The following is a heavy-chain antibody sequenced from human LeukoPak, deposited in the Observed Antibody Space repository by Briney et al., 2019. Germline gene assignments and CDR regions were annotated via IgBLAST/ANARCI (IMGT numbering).Heavy chain of an antibody. Sequence: PSETLSLTCTVSGGSISSSNYYWSWIRQPPGKGLEWIGYIYYSGSTNYNPSLKSRVTISVDTSKNQFSLKLSSVTAADTAVYYCARSSIAAAGSFDYWGQGTLVTVSS. D-gene: IGHD6-13*01. J-gene: IGHJ4*02. CDR3: ARSSIAAAGSFDY. CDR2: IYYSGST. CDR1: GGSISSSNYY. V-gene: IGHV4-61*01.